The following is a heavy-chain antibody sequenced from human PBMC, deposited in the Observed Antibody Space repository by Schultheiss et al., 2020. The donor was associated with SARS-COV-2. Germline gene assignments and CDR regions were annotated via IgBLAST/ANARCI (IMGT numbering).Heavy chain of an antibody. CDR2: IYYSGST. J-gene: IGHJ6*02. CDR1: GGSISSYY. CDR3: ARDSGAGYDFWSGYYTYYYYGMDV. V-gene: IGHV4-59*01. D-gene: IGHD3-3*01. Sequence: GSLRLSCTVSGGSISSYYWSWIRQPAGKGLEWIGYIYYSGSTNYNPSLKSRVTISVDTSKNQFSLKLSSVTAADTAVYYCARDSGAGYDFWSGYYTYYYYGMDVWGQGTTVTVSS.